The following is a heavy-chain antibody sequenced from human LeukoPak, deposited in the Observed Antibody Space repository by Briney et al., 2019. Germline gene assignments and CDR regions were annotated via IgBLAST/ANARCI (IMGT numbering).Heavy chain of an antibody. J-gene: IGHJ4*02. CDR3: ASAGATLVRYFDY. Sequence: GGSLRLSCAASGFTLSSYSMNWVRQAPGKGLEWVSYISSTSSSIYYADSVKGRFTISRDNAKNSLYLQMNSLRAEDTAVYYCASAGATLVRYFDYWGQGTLVTVSS. D-gene: IGHD1-26*01. V-gene: IGHV3-48*04. CDR1: GFTLSSYS. CDR2: ISSTSSSI.